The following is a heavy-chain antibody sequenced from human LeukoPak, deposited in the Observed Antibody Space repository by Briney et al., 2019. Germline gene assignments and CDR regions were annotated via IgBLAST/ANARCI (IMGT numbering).Heavy chain of an antibody. D-gene: IGHD1-26*01. V-gene: IGHV3-21*01. CDR1: GFTFSSYS. CDR2: ISSSSSYI. J-gene: IGHJ4*02. Sequence: GGSLRLSCAASGFTFSSYSMNWVRQAPGQGLEWVSSISSSSSYIYYADSVKGRFTISRDNAKNSLYLQMNSLRAEDTAVYYCARGVGFELPDYWGQGTLATVSS. CDR3: ARGVGFELPDY.